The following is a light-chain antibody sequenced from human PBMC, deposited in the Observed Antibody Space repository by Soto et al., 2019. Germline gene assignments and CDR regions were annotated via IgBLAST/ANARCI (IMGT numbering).Light chain of an antibody. CDR2: AAS. CDR3: QQYGSSSYT. V-gene: IGKV3-20*01. J-gene: IGKJ2*01. Sequence: EIVLTQSPATLSLSPGERATLSCRASQSISSSYLAWYQQKPGQAPMLLIYAASSRATGIPDRFSGSGSGTDFTLTISRLEPEDFAVYYCQQYGSSSYTFGQGTQLEIK. CDR1: QSISSSY.